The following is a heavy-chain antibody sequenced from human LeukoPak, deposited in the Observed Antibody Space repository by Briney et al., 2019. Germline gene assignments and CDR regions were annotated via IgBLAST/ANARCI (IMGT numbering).Heavy chain of an antibody. J-gene: IGHJ4*02. V-gene: IGHV3-7*05. Sequence: PGGSLRLSCVASGFTFSSNWMTWVRQAPGKGLEWVANIKQDGSMKNYVDSVKDRFTISRDNANNSLYLQMNSLRAEGTAVYYCARGGYYCLYCGQGTLVTVSP. CDR2: IKQDGSMK. D-gene: IGHD3-22*01. CDR3: ARGGYYCLY. CDR1: GFTFSSNW.